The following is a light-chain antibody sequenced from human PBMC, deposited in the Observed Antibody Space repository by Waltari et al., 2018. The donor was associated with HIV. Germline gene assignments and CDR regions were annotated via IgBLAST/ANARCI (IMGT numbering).Light chain of an antibody. CDR1: NIERKK. CDR2: DDS. J-gene: IGLJ1*01. Sequence: SYVLTQPASVSVAPGQTANATCGRDNIERKKFNWYQQKAGKAPILVLYDDSDRPSGIPERFSGFNFGNTATLTISRVEAGDEADYYCHVWENSIDEYVFGTGTKVTV. V-gene: IGLV3-21*02. CDR3: HVWENSIDEYV.